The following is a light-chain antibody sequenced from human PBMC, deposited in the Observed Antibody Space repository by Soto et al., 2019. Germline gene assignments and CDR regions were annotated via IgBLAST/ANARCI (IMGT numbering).Light chain of an antibody. V-gene: IGLV1-44*01. J-gene: IGLJ1*01. CDR3: AAWNDSLDDYV. CDR2: SND. Sequence: QSVLAQPPSASGTPGRRVTISCSGSSANIGSNPVTWYQQLPRTAPKLLIYSNDKRPSGVPDRFSASKSGTSASLAISGLQSEDEAEYYCAAWNDSLDDYVFGTGTKVTVL. CDR1: SANIGSNP.